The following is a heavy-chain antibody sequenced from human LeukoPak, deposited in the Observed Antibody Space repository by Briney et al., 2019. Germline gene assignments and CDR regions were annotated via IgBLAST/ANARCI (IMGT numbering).Heavy chain of an antibody. V-gene: IGHV4-34*01. CDR3: ARGYDSTGYVYYYYYMDV. D-gene: IGHD3-22*01. CDR2: INHSGST. CDR1: GGSISSYY. J-gene: IGHJ6*03. Sequence: PSETLSLTCTVSGGSISSYYWSWIRQPPGKGLEWIGEINHSGSTNYNPSLKSRVTISVGTSKNQFSLKLSSVTAADTAVYYCARGYDSTGYVYYYYYMDVWGKGTTVTVSS.